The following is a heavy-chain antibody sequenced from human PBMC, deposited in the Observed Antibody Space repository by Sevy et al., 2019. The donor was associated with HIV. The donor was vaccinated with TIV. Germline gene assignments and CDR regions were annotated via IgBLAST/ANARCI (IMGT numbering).Heavy chain of an antibody. CDR1: GYTFTTYN. D-gene: IGHD2-2*01. CDR2: MSPYNGNK. Sequence: ASVKVSCKASGYTFTTYNIVWVRQAPGQGVEWLAWMSPYNGNKNYAQRVQGRVTMTTDTFTDTAFLELRSLKFDDTAVYYCARGSSSWYDYWGQGTLVTVSS. CDR3: ARGSSSWYDY. V-gene: IGHV1-18*01. J-gene: IGHJ4*02.